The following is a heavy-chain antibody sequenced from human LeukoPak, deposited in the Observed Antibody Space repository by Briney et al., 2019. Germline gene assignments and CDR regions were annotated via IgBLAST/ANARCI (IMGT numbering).Heavy chain of an antibody. V-gene: IGHV4-34*01. CDR3: ARDRATFVY. CDR1: GGSFSGYY. D-gene: IGHD5-12*01. J-gene: IGHJ4*02. CDR2: INHSGST. Sequence: SETLSLTCAVYGGSFSGYYWSWIRQPPGKGLEWIGEINHSGSTNYNPSLKSRVTISVDTSKNQFSLKLSSVTAADTAVYYCARDRATFVYWGQGTLVTVSS.